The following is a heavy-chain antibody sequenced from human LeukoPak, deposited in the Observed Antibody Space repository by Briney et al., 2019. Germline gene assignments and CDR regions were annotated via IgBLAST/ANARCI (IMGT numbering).Heavy chain of an antibody. J-gene: IGHJ4*02. CDR1: GGSISSGSYY. CDR2: IYTSGST. CDR3: ARATIGIVGFFDY. V-gene: IGHV4-61*02. D-gene: IGHD3-22*01. Sequence: SQTLSLTCTVSGGSISSGSYYWSWIRQPAWKGLEWIGRIYTSGSTNYNPSLKSRVTISVDTSKNQFSLKLSSVTAADTAVYYCARATIGIVGFFDYWGQGILVTVSS.